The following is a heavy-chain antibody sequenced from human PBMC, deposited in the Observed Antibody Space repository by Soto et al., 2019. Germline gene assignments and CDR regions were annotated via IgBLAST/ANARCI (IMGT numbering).Heavy chain of an antibody. Sequence: QVTLKESGPVLVKPTETLTLRCTVPGLSITYSEMGVSWIRQPPGQPLEWLAHIDLSGEKSYRTFLKNTLAISKDTSKSQIVLTMTNMDPADTATYSCARRHLAVAVSPWFDPWGQGIPVTVSS. CDR2: IDLSGEK. CDR3: ARRHLAVAVSPWFDP. J-gene: IGHJ5*02. D-gene: IGHD6-19*01. V-gene: IGHV2-26*01. CDR1: GLSITYSEMG.